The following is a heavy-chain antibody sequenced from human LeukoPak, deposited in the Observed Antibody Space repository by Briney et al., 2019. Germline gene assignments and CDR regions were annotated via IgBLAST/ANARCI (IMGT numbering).Heavy chain of an antibody. Sequence: GGSLRLSCAASGFTFSSYWMHWVRQAPGKGLVWVSRINSDGSSTSYADSVKGRFTISRDNAKNTLYLQMNSLRAEDTAVYYCAKSSASYYGSGSYPQNWFDPWGQGTLVTVPS. J-gene: IGHJ5*02. CDR1: GFTFSSYW. V-gene: IGHV3-74*01. CDR2: INSDGSST. D-gene: IGHD3-10*01. CDR3: AKSSASYYGSGSYPQNWFDP.